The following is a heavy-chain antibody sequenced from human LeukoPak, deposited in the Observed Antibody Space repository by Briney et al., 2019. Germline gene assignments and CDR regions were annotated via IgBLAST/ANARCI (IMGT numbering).Heavy chain of an antibody. CDR3: ARDFGYCSSASCRPFDY. D-gene: IGHD2-2*03. CDR1: GYTFTSYG. Sequence: GASVKVSCKASGYTFTSYGISWVRQAPGQGLEWMGWISAYNGNTNYAQTLQGRVTMTTDTSTSTAYMELRSLRSDDTAVYYCARDFGYCSSASCRPFDYWGQGTLVTVSS. CDR2: ISAYNGNT. V-gene: IGHV1-18*01. J-gene: IGHJ4*02.